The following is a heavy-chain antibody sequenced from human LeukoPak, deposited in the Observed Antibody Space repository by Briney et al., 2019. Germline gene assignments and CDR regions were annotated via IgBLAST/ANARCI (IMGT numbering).Heavy chain of an antibody. CDR2: INHSGST. CDR3: ARGYCSSTRCYDSLWFDP. CDR1: GGSFSGYY. D-gene: IGHD2-2*01. V-gene: IGHV4-34*01. J-gene: IGHJ5*02. Sequence: SETLSLTCAVYGGSFSGYYWSWIRQPPGKGLEWIWQINHSGSTNYNPSLKRRVTISVDTSKDQFSLKLCSVTAADRAVYYCARGYCSSTRCYDSLWFDPWGQGTLVTVSS.